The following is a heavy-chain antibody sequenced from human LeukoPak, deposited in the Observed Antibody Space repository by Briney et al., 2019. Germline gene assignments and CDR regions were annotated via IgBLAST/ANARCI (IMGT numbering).Heavy chain of an antibody. CDR1: GGSFSGYH. CDR3: ARVGTPYNTLKNWFDP. V-gene: IGHV4-34*01. Sequence: PSETLSLTCAVYGGSFSGYHWSWIRQPPGKGLEWIGEINHSGSANYNPSLKSRVTISVDTSKNQFSLKLSSVTAADTAVYYCARVGTPYNTLKNWFDPWGQGTLVTVSS. J-gene: IGHJ5*02. CDR2: INHSGSA. D-gene: IGHD1-1*01.